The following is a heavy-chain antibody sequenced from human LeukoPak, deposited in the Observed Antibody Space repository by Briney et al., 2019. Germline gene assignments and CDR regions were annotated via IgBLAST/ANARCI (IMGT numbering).Heavy chain of an antibody. D-gene: IGHD3-3*01. V-gene: IGHV1-69*04. CDR1: GFTFSSYA. CDR3: AREFHYDFWSGYRGIDP. Sequence: GRSLRLSCAASGFTFSSYAISWVRQAPGQGLEWMGRIIPILGIANYAQKFQGRVTITADKSTSTAYMELSSLRSEDTAVYYCAREFHYDFWSGYRGIDPWGQGTLVTVSS. J-gene: IGHJ5*02. CDR2: IIPILGIA.